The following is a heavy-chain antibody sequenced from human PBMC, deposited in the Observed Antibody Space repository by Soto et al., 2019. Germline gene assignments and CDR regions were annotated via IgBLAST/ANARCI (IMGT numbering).Heavy chain of an antibody. V-gene: IGHV4-4*02. CDR1: GGSISTSNW. J-gene: IGHJ4*02. Sequence: QVQLQESGPGLVKPSGTLSLTCAVSGGSISTSNWWSWLRQPPGKGLEWIGEIYASGSTNYNPSLMGRVTISVDKSKNQLSMKMMSVTAADTAVYYCAIETVAGRNYWGQGTLVTVSS. CDR2: IYASGST. CDR3: AIETVAGRNY. D-gene: IGHD6-19*01.